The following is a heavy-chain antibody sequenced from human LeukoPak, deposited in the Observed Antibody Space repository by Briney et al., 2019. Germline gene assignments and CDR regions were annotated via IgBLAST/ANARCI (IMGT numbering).Heavy chain of an antibody. D-gene: IGHD3-10*01. CDR3: ARHLHYYGSGNYYYYFYAMDV. CDR2: IWYDGSNK. CDR1: GFTFSTYG. J-gene: IGHJ6*02. V-gene: IGHV3-33*08. Sequence: QPGGSLRLSCAASGFTFSTYGMHWVRQAPGKGLEWVAVIWYDGSNKYYADSVKGRFTISRDNSRSTLYLQMNSLRADDTAVYYCARHLHYYGSGNYYYYFYAMDVWGQGTTVTVSS.